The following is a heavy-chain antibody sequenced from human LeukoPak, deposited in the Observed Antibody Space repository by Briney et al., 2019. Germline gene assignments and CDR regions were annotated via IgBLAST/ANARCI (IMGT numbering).Heavy chain of an antibody. CDR3: ARDRLEWELTLPDY. J-gene: IGHJ4*02. Sequence: PGGSLRLSCAASGFTFSSYSMNWVRQAPGKGLEWVSYISSSSSTIYYADSVKGRFTISRDNAKNSLYLQMNSLRAEDTAVYYCARDRLEWELTLPDYWGQGTLVTVSS. CDR2: ISSSSSTI. CDR1: GFTFSSYS. D-gene: IGHD1-26*01. V-gene: IGHV3-48*01.